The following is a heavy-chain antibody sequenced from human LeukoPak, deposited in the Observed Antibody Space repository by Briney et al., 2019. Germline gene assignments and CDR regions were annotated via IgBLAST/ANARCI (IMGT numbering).Heavy chain of an antibody. CDR1: GFTFSNYW. D-gene: IGHD2-15*01. V-gene: IGHV3-74*01. J-gene: IGHJ4*02. CDR3: ARELSGSSSRHFDY. Sequence: GGSLRLSCAASGFTFSNYWMHWVRQAPGKGPAWVSRINSVGNITTYADSVKGRFAFSRDNAKNALYLEMNSLRAEDTAVYYCARELSGSSSRHFDYWGQGTLVTVSS. CDR2: INSVGNIT.